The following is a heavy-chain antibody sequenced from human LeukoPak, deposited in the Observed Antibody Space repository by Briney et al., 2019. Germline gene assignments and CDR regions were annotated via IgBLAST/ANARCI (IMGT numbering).Heavy chain of an antibody. CDR2: IIPILGIA. CDR1: GGTFSSYA. Sequence: ASVKVSCKASGGTFSSYAISWVRQAPGQGVEWMGRIIPILGIANYAQKFQGRVTITADKSTSTAYMELSSLRSEDTAVYYCARGVDGGNSDWFDPWGQGTLVTVSS. CDR3: ARGVDGGNSDWFDP. J-gene: IGHJ5*02. V-gene: IGHV1-69*04. D-gene: IGHD4-23*01.